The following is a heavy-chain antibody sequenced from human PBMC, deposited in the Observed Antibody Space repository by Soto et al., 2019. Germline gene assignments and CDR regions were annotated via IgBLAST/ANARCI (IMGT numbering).Heavy chain of an antibody. Sequence: SETLSLTCGVSGYSNSSGYYWGWIRQPPGKGLEWLGHMYPSGSIYYSPSLHCRVTISMDTSKNEFSLKLTSVTAADTAVYYCGRQKGGGIYGDYVADWGQGTLVTVSS. V-gene: IGHV4-38-2*01. CDR3: GRQKGGGIYGDYVAD. CDR1: GYSNSSGYY. D-gene: IGHD4-17*01. CDR2: MYPSGSI. J-gene: IGHJ4*02.